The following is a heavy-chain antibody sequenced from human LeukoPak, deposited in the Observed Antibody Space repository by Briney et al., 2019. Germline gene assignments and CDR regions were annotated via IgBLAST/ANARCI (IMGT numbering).Heavy chain of an antibody. J-gene: IGHJ4*02. CDR1: GYTFTSYY. CDR2: INPGGGST. CDR3: ARERDGSGSYFDY. Sequence: ASVKVSCKASGYTFTSYYMYWVRQAPGQGLEWMGLINPGGGSTNYAQKFQGRVTVTRDMSTSTVYMELSSLRSDDTAVYYCARERDGSGSYFDYWGQGTLVTVSS. V-gene: IGHV1-46*01. D-gene: IGHD3-10*01.